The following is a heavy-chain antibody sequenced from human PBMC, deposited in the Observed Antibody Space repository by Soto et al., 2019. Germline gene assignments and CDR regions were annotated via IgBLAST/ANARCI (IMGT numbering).Heavy chain of an antibody. CDR1: EFTVTNNE. CDR2: LYSGGNT. Sequence: AGGSLRLSCAASEFTVTNNEMSWVRQAPGKGLEWVSILYSGGNTYYADSVEGRFTISRDGSKNTLYLHMNSLRAEDTAVYYCALRRVAYADFWGQGTQVTVSS. CDR3: ALRRVAYADF. V-gene: IGHV3-53*01. J-gene: IGHJ4*02. D-gene: IGHD2-2*01.